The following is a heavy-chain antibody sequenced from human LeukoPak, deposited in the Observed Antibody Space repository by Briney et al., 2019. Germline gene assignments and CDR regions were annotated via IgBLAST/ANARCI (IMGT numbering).Heavy chain of an antibody. V-gene: IGHV3-9*01. D-gene: IGHD5-24*01. CDR1: GFTFDDYA. J-gene: IGHJ2*01. CDR3: AKSPRRVATIDWYFDL. Sequence: HAGGSLRLSCAASGFTFDDYAMHWVRQAPGKGLEWVSGISWNSGSIGYADSVKGRFTISRDNAKNSLYLQMNSLRAEDTALYYCAKSPRRVATIDWYFDLWGRGTLVTVSS. CDR2: ISWNSGSI.